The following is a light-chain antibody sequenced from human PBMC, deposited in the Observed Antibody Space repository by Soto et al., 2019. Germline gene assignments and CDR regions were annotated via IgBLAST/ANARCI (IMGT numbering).Light chain of an antibody. V-gene: IGLV2-14*01. Sequence: QSALTQPASVSGSPGQSITISCTGISSDVGYYNYVSWYQKHPGKAPKLMIYEVSKRPSGVSNRFSGSKSGNTASLTISGLQAEDEADYYCSSYTGSSTLYVFGTGTKVTVL. CDR2: EVS. J-gene: IGLJ1*01. CDR3: SSYTGSSTLYV. CDR1: SSDVGYYNY.